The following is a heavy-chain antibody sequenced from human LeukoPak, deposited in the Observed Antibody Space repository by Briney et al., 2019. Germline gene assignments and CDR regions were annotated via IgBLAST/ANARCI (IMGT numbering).Heavy chain of an antibody. J-gene: IGHJ5*02. CDR1: GYTFTSYD. V-gene: IGHV1-8*01. CDR2: MNPNSGNT. Sequence: ASVKVSCKASGYTFTSYDINWVRQATGQGLEWMGWMNPNSGNTGYAQKFQGRVTMTRNTSISTAYTELSSLRSEDTAVYYCARGLMNLRWFDPWGQGTLVTVSS. CDR3: ARGLMNLRWFDP.